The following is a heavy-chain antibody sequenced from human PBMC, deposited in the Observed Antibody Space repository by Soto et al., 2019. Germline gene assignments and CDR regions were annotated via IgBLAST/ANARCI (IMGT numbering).Heavy chain of an antibody. CDR3: TTEAYDNSGSLAFDI. D-gene: IGHD3-22*01. J-gene: IGHJ3*02. V-gene: IGHV4-59*08. CDR1: GGSTTNYY. Sequence: SETLSLTCTVSGGSTTNYYYSWIRQPPGKGLEWIGYIFHTGTTSYNPSLKSRVTLSVDTSQSQFSLKLNSVTAADTAVYYCTTEAYDNSGSLAFDIWGPGTLVTVSS. CDR2: IFHTGTT.